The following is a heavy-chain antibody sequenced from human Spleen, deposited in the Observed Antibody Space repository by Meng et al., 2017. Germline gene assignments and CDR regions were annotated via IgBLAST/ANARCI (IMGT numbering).Heavy chain of an antibody. D-gene: IGHD2-15*01. CDR2: ISDSGDNT. CDR1: GFTFSGYA. J-gene: IGHJ4*02. V-gene: IGHV3-23*01. Sequence: LSLTCAASGFTFSGYAMSWVRQAPGKGLEWVSAISDSGDNTYYADSVKGRFTISRDNSKNTLYLQMNSLRAEDTAVFYCARDRCSGGSCYSPDYWGQGTLVTVSS. CDR3: ARDRCSGGSCYSPDY.